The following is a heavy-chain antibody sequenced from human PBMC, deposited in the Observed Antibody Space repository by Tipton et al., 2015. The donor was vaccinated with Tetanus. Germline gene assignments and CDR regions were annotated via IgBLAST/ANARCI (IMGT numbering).Heavy chain of an antibody. Sequence: SGGSISSGSYSWTWIRQPPGKGLQWIGYMYYSGTTHYNPSLKSRVTISIDRSKNQLSLKLTSVTAADTAVYYCARATSTGPAYNWFDPWGQGTLVTVSS. CDR3: ARATSTGPAYNWFDP. CDR2: MYYSGTT. V-gene: IGHV4-30-2*01. J-gene: IGHJ5*02. D-gene: IGHD2-8*02. CDR1: GGSISSGSYS.